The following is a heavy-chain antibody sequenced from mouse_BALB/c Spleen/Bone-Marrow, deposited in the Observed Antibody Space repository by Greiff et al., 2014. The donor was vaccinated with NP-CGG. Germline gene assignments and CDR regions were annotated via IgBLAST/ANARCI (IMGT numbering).Heavy chain of an antibody. J-gene: IGHJ3*01. CDR2: ISYDGSN. CDR1: GYSITSGSY. Sequence: EVQLQQSGPGLVKPSRSLSLTCSVTGYSITSGSYWNWIRQFPGNKLEWMGYISYDGSNNYNPSLKNRISITRDTSKNQFFLKLNSVTTEDTATYYCASYDYAQGGFAYWGQGTLVTVSA. V-gene: IGHV3-6*02. D-gene: IGHD2-4*01. CDR3: ASYDYAQGGFAY.